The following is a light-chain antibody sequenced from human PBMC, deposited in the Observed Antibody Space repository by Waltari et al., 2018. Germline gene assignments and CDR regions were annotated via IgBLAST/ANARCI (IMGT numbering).Light chain of an antibody. CDR3: AAWDDSLSGPV. J-gene: IGLJ2*01. CDR2: RNN. CDR1: SSNLGRCY. Sequence: QPVLSQPPSASGTPGQRVTISCSGSSSNLGRCYVFSYQQLPGTAPKLLIYRNNHRPSGVPVRFSCSKSGTAASLAISGLRSEDEADYYCAAWDDSLSGPVFGGGTKLTVL. V-gene: IGLV1-47*01.